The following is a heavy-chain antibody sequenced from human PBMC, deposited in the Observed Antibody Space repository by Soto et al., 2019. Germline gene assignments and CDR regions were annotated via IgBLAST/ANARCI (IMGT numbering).Heavy chain of an antibody. CDR1: GGSISSYY. CDR2: IYYSGST. CDR3: ARTRYYDILPGLAKGYYYGMDV. Sequence: SETVSLTCTVSGGSISSYYWSWIRQPPGKGLEWIGYIYYSGSTNYNPSLKSRVTISVDTSKNQFSLKLSSVTAADTAVYYCARTRYYDILPGLAKGYYYGMDVWGQGTTVT. J-gene: IGHJ6*02. V-gene: IGHV4-59*08. D-gene: IGHD3-9*01.